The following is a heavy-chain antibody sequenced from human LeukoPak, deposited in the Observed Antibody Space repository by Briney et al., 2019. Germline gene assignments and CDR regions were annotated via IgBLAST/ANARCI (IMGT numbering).Heavy chain of an antibody. CDR2: IWYDGSNK. CDR1: GFSFSSYG. CDR3: ARDLPAAIPSIAARDYFDY. V-gene: IGHV3-30*19. Sequence: GGSLRLSCAASGFSFSSYGMHWVRQAPGKGLEWVAVIWYDGSNKYYADSVKGRFTISRDDSKNTLYLQMNSLRAEDTAVYYCARDLPAAIPSIAARDYFDYWGQGTLVTVSS. J-gene: IGHJ4*02. D-gene: IGHD6-6*01.